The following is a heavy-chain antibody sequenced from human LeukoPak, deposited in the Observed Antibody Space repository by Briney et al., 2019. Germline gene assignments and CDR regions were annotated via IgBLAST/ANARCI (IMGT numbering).Heavy chain of an antibody. CDR2: INPKSGGT. V-gene: IGHV1-2*02. CDR1: GYTFTGYD. CDR3: ARAYSPTSWGLAAADYYYMDV. Sequence: ASVKVSCKASGYTFTGYDMHWVRQAPGQGLEWMGRINPKSGGTNYAQKFQGRVTMPRDTSISTAYMELNRLTSDDTAVYYCARAYSPTSWGLAAADYYYMDVWGKGTTVTVSS. J-gene: IGHJ6*03. D-gene: IGHD6-13*01.